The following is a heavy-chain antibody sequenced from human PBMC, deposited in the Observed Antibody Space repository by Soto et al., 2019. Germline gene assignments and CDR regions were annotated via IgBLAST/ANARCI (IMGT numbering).Heavy chain of an antibody. CDR2: IIPILGIA. V-gene: IGHV1-69*02. J-gene: IGHJ4*02. D-gene: IGHD2-2*01. Sequence: SVKVSCKASGGTFSSYTISWVRQAPGQGLEWMGRIIPILGIANYAQKFQGRVTITADKSTSTAYMELSSLRSEDTAVYYCAIAGTLGTIVVVPAATPTTDYWGQGTLVTVSS. CDR3: AIAGTLGTIVVVPAATPTTDY. CDR1: GGTFSSYT.